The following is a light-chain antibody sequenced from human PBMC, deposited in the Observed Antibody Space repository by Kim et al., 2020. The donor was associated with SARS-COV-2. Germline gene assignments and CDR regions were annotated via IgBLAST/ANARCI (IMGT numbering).Light chain of an antibody. J-gene: IGKJ5*01. CDR1: QSLLTRSNNKNY. V-gene: IGKV4-1*01. CDR2: WAS. Sequence: TINGKSSQSLLTRSNNKNYLAWYQQKPGQPPKLLISWASTREAGVPARFSGSGSGTDFTPTISSLQAQDVAVYYCQQYYSTSSVTFGQGTRLEIK. CDR3: QQYYSTSSVT.